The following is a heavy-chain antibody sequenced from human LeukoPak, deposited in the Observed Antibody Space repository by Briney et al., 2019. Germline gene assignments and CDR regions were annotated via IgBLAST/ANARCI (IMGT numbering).Heavy chain of an antibody. CDR3: ARERWFGERTSGMDV. D-gene: IGHD3-10*01. Sequence: GGSLRLSCAASGFTFSSYSMNWVRQAPGKGLEWVSYISSSSSTIYYADSVKGRFTISRDNAKNSLYLQMNSLRAEDTAVYYCARERWFGERTSGMDVWGQGTTVTVSS. CDR1: GFTFSSYS. V-gene: IGHV3-48*04. CDR2: ISSSSSTI. J-gene: IGHJ6*02.